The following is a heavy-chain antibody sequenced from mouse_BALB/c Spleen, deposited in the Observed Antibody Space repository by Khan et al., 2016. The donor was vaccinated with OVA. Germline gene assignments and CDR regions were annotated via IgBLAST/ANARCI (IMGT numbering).Heavy chain of an antibody. Sequence: EVELVESGGGLVKSGGSLKLSCAASGFTFSTYAMSWVRQTPEKRLEWVATISTGDTYTYYPDSVKGRFTISRDNAKNTLYLQLSSLRSEDTAMYYYARPPITSGVATSYWFFDVWGAGTTVTVST. CDR2: ISTGDTYT. CDR3: ARPPITSGVATSYWFFDV. CDR1: GFTFSTYA. J-gene: IGHJ1*01. D-gene: IGHD1-1*01. V-gene: IGHV5-9-3*01.